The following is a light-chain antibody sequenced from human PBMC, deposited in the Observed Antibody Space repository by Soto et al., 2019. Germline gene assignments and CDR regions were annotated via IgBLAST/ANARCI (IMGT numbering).Light chain of an antibody. CDR1: QSVSSN. J-gene: IGKJ5*01. CDR2: GAS. V-gene: IGKV3-15*01. Sequence: EIVMTQSPSTRSVSPGERATLSCRASQSVSSNLAWYQQKPGQAPTLVIYGASARATGIPARFSGSGSGTEFTLTISSLQSEDFAVYYCQQHGSSPITFGQGTRLEIK. CDR3: QQHGSSPIT.